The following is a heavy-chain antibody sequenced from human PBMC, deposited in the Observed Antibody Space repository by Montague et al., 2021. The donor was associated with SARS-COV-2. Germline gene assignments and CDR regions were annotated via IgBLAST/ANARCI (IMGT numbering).Heavy chain of an antibody. Sequence: ETLSLTCTVSGGSISSSSYYWAWTRRPPGKGLEWIGSIYYRGSTYYNPSLKSRVFISVDTSKNQLSLTLTSVTAADTAVYYCATQEYPGGWIPGPFDFWGQGTLLSVSS. D-gene: IGHD6-19*01. CDR3: ATQEYPGGWIPGPFDF. J-gene: IGHJ4*02. V-gene: IGHV4-39*01. CDR2: IYYRGST. CDR1: GGSISSSSYY.